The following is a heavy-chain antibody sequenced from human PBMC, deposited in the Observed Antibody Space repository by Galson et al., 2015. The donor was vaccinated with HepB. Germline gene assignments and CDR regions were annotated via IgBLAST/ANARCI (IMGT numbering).Heavy chain of an antibody. D-gene: IGHD1-14*01. V-gene: IGHV4-59*08. CDR2: IYYSDTWTT. Sequence: TLSLTCTISGGSISDHYWSWIRQSPGKGLEWIGYIYYSDTWTTNHNPSLRSRVTISFDTSNNQVSLELSSVTAADTAMYYCGRQTHHQNPMDVWGQGTTVTVS. CDR3: GRQTHHQNPMDV. CDR1: GGSISDHY. J-gene: IGHJ6*02.